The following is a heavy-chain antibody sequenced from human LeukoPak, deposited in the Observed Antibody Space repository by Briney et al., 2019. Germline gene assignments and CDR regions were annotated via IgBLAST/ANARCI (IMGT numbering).Heavy chain of an antibody. V-gene: IGHV4-34*01. CDR1: RGSFRGYY. CDR3: ARAGGRTGYSLDFDY. Sequence: SETLSLTCAVYRGSFRGYYWSWIRQFPGKGLEWIGEINDSENTNYNPSLKSRVTISVDTPKNQFSLRLSSVTAADTAVYYCARAGGRTGYSLDFDYWGQGTRVTVSS. CDR2: INDSENT. J-gene: IGHJ4*02. D-gene: IGHD3-9*01.